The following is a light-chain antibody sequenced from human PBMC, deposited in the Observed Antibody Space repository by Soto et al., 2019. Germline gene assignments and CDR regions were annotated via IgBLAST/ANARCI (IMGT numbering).Light chain of an antibody. CDR3: QQFNNWPPWT. CDR1: QSVASRN. Sequence: EIVLTQSPGTLSLSPGERATLSCRASQSVASRNLAWYQQKSGQAPRLLIYGASNRATGIPDRFSGSGSGTEFTLTISGLQSDDFAVYYCQQFNNWPPWTFGQGTKVDIK. J-gene: IGKJ1*01. CDR2: GAS. V-gene: IGKV3D-15*01.